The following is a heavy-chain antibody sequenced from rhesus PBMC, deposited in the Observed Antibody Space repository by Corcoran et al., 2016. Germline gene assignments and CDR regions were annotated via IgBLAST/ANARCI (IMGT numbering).Heavy chain of an antibody. CDR1: GGSLSSSYW. CDR3: ARTQYLDWLTSEYFEF. Sequence: QVQLQESGPGLVKPSETLSLTCAVSGGSLSSSYWWSLIRQPPGKGVDWIGYISGSSGSTYYNPSLKSRVTISTDTSKNQFSLKLSSVTAADTAVYYCARTQYLDWLTSEYFEFWGQGALVTVSS. V-gene: IGHV4-65*01. J-gene: IGHJ1*01. D-gene: IGHD3-3*01. CDR2: ISGSSGST.